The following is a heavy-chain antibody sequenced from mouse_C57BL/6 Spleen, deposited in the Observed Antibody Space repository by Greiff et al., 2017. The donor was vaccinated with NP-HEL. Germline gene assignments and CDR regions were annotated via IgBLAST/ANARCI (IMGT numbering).Heavy chain of an antibody. Sequence: EVHLVESGEGLVKPGGSLKLSCAASGFTFSSYAMSWVRQTPEKRLEWVAYISSGGDYIYYADTVKGRFTISRDNARNTLYLQMSSLKSEDTAMYYCTRDGYDVGYFDYWGQGTTLTVSS. CDR2: ISSGGDYI. CDR1: GFTFSSYA. D-gene: IGHD2-2*01. CDR3: TRDGYDVGYFDY. J-gene: IGHJ2*01. V-gene: IGHV5-9-1*02.